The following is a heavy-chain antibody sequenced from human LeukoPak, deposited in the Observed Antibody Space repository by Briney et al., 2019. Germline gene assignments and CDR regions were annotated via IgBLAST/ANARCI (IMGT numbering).Heavy chain of an antibody. CDR3: ARLLRPGGRKGDCFDI. CDR1: GGSITGHH. CDR2: FYDSGDF. V-gene: IGHV4-59*08. J-gene: IGHJ3*02. Sequence: SETLSLTCTVSGGSITGHHRTWIRQPPGTGLEWIGYFYDSGDFNYNPSLKSRVIISMDMSNNQFSLRMSSVTAADTAMYYCARLLRPGGRKGDCFDIWGQGTMVTVSS. D-gene: IGHD2-21*01.